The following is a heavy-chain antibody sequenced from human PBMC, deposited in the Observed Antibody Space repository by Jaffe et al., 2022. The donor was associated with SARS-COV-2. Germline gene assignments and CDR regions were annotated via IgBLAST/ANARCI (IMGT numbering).Heavy chain of an antibody. CDR3: TRHPPVYGSGSYPFDY. V-gene: IGHV3-73*01. Sequence: EVQLVESGGGLVQPGGSLKLSCAASGFTFSGSAMHWVRQASGKGLEWVGRIRSKANSYATAYAASVKGRFTISRDDSKNTAYLQMNSLKTEDTAVYYCTRHPPVYGSGSYPFDYWGQGTLVTVSS. J-gene: IGHJ4*02. D-gene: IGHD3-10*01. CDR2: IRSKANSYAT. CDR1: GFTFSGSA.